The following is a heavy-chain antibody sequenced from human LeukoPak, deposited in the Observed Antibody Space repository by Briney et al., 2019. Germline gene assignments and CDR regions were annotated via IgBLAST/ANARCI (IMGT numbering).Heavy chain of an antibody. J-gene: IGHJ6*02. V-gene: IGHV3-9*01. CDR1: RFTFDDYA. D-gene: IGHD6-6*01. CDR2: INWNSDRI. Sequence: GGSLRLSCAASRFTFDDYAMHWVRQAPGKGLEWVSGINWNSDRIGYADSVKGRFTISRDNAKNSLYLQMNSLRAEDTALYYCAKDSSSSPYYGMDVWGQGTTVTVSS. CDR3: AKDSSSSPYYGMDV.